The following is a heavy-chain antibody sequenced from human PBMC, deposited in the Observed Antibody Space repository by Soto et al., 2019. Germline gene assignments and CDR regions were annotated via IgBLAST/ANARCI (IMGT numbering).Heavy chain of an antibody. CDR3: ARAEAVAGAYCFDY. CDR2: ISYDGSIR. CDR1: GFTFSSYA. D-gene: IGHD6-19*01. J-gene: IGHJ4*02. Sequence: QVQLVESGGGVVQPGRSLRLSCAASGFTFSSYAMHWVRQAPGKGLEWVAVISYDGSIRYYADSLKGRFTISRDNSKNTLYLQMNSLRADDTAVYYCARAEAVAGAYCFDYWGQGTLVTVSS. V-gene: IGHV3-30-3*01.